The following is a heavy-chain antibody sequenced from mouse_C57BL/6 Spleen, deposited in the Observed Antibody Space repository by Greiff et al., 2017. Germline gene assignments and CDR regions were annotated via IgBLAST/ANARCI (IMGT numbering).Heavy chain of an antibody. CDR2: IDPSDSYT. CDR3: ARGYYIDY. V-gene: IGHV1-59*01. Sequence: QVQLQQPGAELVRPGPSVKLSCKASGYTFTSYWMHWVKQRPGQGLEWIGVIDPSDSYTNYNQKFKGKATLTVDTSSSTAYMQLSSLTSEDSAVYYCARGYYIDYWGQGTTLTVSS. J-gene: IGHJ2*01. CDR1: GYTFTSYW.